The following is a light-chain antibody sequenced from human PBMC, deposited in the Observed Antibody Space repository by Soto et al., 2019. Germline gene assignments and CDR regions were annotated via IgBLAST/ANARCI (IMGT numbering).Light chain of an antibody. V-gene: IGKV3-15*01. CDR2: VTS. CDR1: QGFGDT. Sequence: EVLMRQAPATLYVSPGEGATLSCRASQGFGDTLAWYQHKPGQTPSLLIYVTSTRATGVPNRFSGTRCGAEFTLTFNSLRSEDFAVYNCQRYIIWPVSFGRGTRWIS. CDR3: QRYIIWPVS. J-gene: IGKJ4*01.